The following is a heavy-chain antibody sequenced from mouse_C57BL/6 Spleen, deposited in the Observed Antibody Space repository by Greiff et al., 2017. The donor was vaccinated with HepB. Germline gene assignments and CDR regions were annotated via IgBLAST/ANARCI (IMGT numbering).Heavy chain of an antibody. CDR1: GYTFTSYW. CDR3: ARSDGSFDY. Sequence: QVQLQQPGAELVKPGASVKLSCKASGYTFTSYWMQWVKQRPGQGLEWIGEIDPSDSYTNYNQKFKGKATLTVDTSSSTAYMQLSSLTSEDAAVYYCARSDGSFDYWGQGTTLTVSS. J-gene: IGHJ2*01. D-gene: IGHD2-3*01. V-gene: IGHV1-50*01. CDR2: IDPSDSYT.